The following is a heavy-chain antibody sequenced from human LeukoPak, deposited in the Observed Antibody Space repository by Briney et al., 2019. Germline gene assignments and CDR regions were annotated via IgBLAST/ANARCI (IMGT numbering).Heavy chain of an antibody. CDR1: GFTFSSYS. CDR3: ARVGGNVNGESLDY. D-gene: IGHD3-10*01. V-gene: IGHV3-21*01. CDR2: ISSSSSYI. Sequence: GGSLRLSCAASGFTFSSYSMNWFGQPPGKGREWVSSISSSSSYIYYADSVKGRFTISRDNAKNSLYLQMNSLRAEDTAVYYCARVGGNVNGESLDYWGQGTLVTVSS. J-gene: IGHJ4*02.